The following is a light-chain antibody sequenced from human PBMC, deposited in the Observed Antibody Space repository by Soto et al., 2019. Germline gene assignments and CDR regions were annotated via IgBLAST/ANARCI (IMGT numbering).Light chain of an antibody. CDR3: QSYDRSLSALYV. CDR1: SSNIGAGYD. CDR2: SNI. V-gene: IGLV1-40*01. J-gene: IGLJ1*01. Sequence: QSVLTQPPSVSGAPGQRVTISCTGTSSNIGAGYDVHWYQHLPGTAPKLLIYSNINRPSGVPDRFSGSKSGTSASLAITGLQAEDEADYYCQSYDRSLSALYVFGTGTKVTVL.